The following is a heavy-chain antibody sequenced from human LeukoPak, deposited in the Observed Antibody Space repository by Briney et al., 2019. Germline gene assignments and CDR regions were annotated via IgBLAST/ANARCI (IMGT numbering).Heavy chain of an antibody. CDR3: ARDRVTTFSGARLWVDYYYGMDA. CDR1: GFTFSSYA. Sequence: GGSLRLSCAASGFTFSSYAMSWVRPAPGKGLEWVSAITGTGSGTYYADSVKGRFTVSRDSSKKTLYLEMKSLRAEDTAVYYCARDRVTTFSGARLWVDYYYGMDAWGQGTTVTVSS. V-gene: IGHV3-23*01. D-gene: IGHD2-21*02. J-gene: IGHJ6*02. CDR2: ITGTGSGT.